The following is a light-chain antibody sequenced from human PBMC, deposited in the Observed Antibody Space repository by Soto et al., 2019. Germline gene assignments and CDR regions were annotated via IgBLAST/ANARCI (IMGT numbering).Light chain of an antibody. CDR3: QHYNDYSYT. Sequence: DIQMTQSPSSLSASVGDKVTITCRASQDIGRWLAWYQKKPEKAPKSLIYGASTLQTGVPSRFSGSGSGTDFTLTISSLQPDDSATYYCQHYNDYSYTFGPGTNLEIK. CDR1: QDIGRW. J-gene: IGKJ2*01. V-gene: IGKV1D-16*01. CDR2: GAS.